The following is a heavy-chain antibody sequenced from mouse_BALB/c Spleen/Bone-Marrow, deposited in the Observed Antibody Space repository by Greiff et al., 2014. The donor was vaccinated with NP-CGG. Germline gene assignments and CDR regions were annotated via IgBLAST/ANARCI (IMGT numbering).Heavy chain of an antibody. CDR3: TRSGKRYGAMDY. CDR2: ISDGGTYT. Sequence: VQLKESGGGLVKPGGSLKLSRAASGFTFSDYYMYWVRQTPEKRLEWVATISDGGTYTFYPDSVKGRLTISRDNAKNNLYLQMSSLQSEDTAMYYCTRSGKRYGAMDYWGQGTSVTVSS. D-gene: IGHD2-10*02. J-gene: IGHJ4*01. V-gene: IGHV5-4*02. CDR1: GFTFSDYY.